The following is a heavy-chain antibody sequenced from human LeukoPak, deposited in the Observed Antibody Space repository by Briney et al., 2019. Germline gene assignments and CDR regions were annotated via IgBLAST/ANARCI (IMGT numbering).Heavy chain of an antibody. V-gene: IGHV3-23*01. CDR2: ISGSGGST. J-gene: IGHJ4*02. D-gene: IGHD4-11*01. CDR1: GFTFSSYG. Sequence: GGSLRLACAASGFTFSSYGMSWVRQAPGKGLEWVSAISGSGGSTYYADSVKGRFTISRDNAKDTLYLQMNSLRAEDTAVYYCTGHHQAYSRTYWGQGTLVTVSS. CDR3: TGHHQAYSRTY.